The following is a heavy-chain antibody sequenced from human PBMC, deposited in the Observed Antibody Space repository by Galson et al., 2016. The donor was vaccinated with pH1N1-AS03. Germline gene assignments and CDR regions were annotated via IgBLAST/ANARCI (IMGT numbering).Heavy chain of an antibody. J-gene: IGHJ3*01. CDR3: ARDKGFTYGTGLGALDL. CDR2: NCYSVTT. D-gene: IGHD1-1*01. Sequence: SETLSLTCNVSGASISSSSYCWGWIRQPPGKGLEWIGSNCYSVTTYYNPSLKSRLTISVETSKNQFSLKLTSLTAADSAVYYCARDKGFTYGTGLGALDLWGHGTVVTVSS. V-gene: IGHV4-39*07. CDR1: GASISSSSYC.